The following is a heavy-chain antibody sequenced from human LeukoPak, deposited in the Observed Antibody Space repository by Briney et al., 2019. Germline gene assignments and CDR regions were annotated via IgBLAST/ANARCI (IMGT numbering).Heavy chain of an antibody. CDR2: ISSSSSYI. Sequence: GGXXXLXXXASGFTFSSYSMNXXXXXPXXXXXXVSSISSSSSYIYYADSVKGRFTISRDNAKNSLYLQMNSLRAEDTAVYYCARSGVGATNNWGQGTLVTVSS. J-gene: IGHJ4*02. V-gene: IGHV3-21*01. D-gene: IGHD1-26*01. CDR1: GFTFSSYS. CDR3: ARSGVGATNN.